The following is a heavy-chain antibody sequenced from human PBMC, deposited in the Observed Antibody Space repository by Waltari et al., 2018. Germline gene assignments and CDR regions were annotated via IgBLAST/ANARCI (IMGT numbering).Heavy chain of an antibody. Sequence: QVQLQESGPGLVKPSETLSLTCAVPGYSISSGYYWGWIRQPPGKGLEWIGSIYHSGSTYYNPSLKSRVTISVDTSKNQFSLKLSSVTAADTAVYYCARRAAIAATGPTYYMDVWGKGTTVTVSS. CDR2: IYHSGST. CDR1: GYSISSGYY. D-gene: IGHD6-13*01. V-gene: IGHV4-38-2*01. CDR3: ARRAAIAATGPTYYMDV. J-gene: IGHJ6*03.